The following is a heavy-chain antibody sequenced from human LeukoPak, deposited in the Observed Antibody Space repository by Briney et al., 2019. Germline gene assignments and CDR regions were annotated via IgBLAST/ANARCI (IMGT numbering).Heavy chain of an antibody. J-gene: IGHJ4*02. CDR3: ARAFRYYDSSDYYYIYDY. CDR2: IGTAGDT. CDR1: GFPFSSYD. V-gene: IGHV3-13*04. D-gene: IGHD3-22*01. Sequence: GGSLRLSCAASGFPFSSYDMHWVRHATGKGLEWVSAIGTAGDTYYPGSVKGRFTISRENAKNSLYLQMNSLRAGDTAVYYCARAFRYYDSSDYYYIYDYWGQGTLVTVSS.